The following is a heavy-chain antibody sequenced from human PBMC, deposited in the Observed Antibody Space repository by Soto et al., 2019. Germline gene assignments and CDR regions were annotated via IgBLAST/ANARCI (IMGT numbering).Heavy chain of an antibody. CDR3: TRSIVGTTSPDY. CDR2: SRDKGNSYST. D-gene: IGHD1-26*01. V-gene: IGHV3-72*01. Sequence: EVQLVESGGGLVKPGGSMRLSCAGSGFTFSDYYIDWVRQAPGKGLEWVGRSRDKGNSYSTDYAASVKGRFTVSRDASKNSLYLQMNSLKTEDTALYYCTRSIVGTTSPDYWGQGTLVTVSS. CDR1: GFTFSDYY. J-gene: IGHJ4*02.